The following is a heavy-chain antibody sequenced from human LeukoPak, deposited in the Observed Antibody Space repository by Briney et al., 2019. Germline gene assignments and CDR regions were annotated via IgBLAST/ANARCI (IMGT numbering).Heavy chain of an antibody. CDR2: INPNTGDT. D-gene: IGHD2-15*01. J-gene: IGHJ4*02. V-gene: IGHV1-2*02. Sequence: ASVKVSCKASGYTFTAYYMHWVRQAPGQGPEWMGWINPNTGDTKYAQKFQGRVTMTRDTTISTAYLELRKLTSDDTAVYYCASYPRYVSTPPFDYWGQGTLVTVSS. CDR3: ASYPRYVSTPPFDY. CDR1: GYTFTAYY.